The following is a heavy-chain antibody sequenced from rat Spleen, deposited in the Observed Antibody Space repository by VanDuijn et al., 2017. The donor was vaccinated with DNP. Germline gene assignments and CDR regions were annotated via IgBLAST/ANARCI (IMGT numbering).Heavy chain of an antibody. CDR3: ARCPYYYDGSYYYGYFDY. Sequence: EVQLVESGGGLVQPGRSLKLSCAASGFTFSYYGMAWVRQAPKKGLEWVTSISSSAGSTSYRDSVKGRFTISRDNAKSTLYLQMDSLRSEDTATYYCARCPYYYDGSYYYGYFDYWGQGVMVTVSS. V-gene: IGHV5-7*01. CDR1: GFTFSYYG. D-gene: IGHD1-12*02. CDR2: ISSSAGST. J-gene: IGHJ2*01.